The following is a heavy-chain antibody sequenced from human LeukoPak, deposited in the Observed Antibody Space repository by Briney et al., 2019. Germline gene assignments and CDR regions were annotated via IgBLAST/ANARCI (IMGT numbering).Heavy chain of an antibody. CDR3: AQEAAAGTFDY. D-gene: IGHD6-13*01. J-gene: IGHJ4*02. Sequence: GGSLRLSCAASGFTFDDYAMHWVRQAPGKGLEWVSGISWNSGSIGYADSVKGRFTISRDNAKNSPYLQMNSLRAEDTALYYCAQEAAAGTFDYWGQGTLVTVSS. V-gene: IGHV3-9*01. CDR1: GFTFDDYA. CDR2: ISWNSGSI.